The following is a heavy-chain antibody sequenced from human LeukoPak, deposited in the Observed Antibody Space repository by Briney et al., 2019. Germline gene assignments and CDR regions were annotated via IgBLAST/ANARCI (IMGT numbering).Heavy chain of an antibody. J-gene: IGHJ4*02. CDR1: GSSFSSSNW. Sequence: PSDTLSLTCAVSGSSFSSSNWWGWIRQPPGKGLEWIGYIYYSGTTYYNPSLKSRVTMSIDTSKNQFSLKLSSVTAVDTAVYYCARKDSSQRHFDYWGQGSLVTVSS. D-gene: IGHD6-25*01. CDR3: ARKDSSQRHFDY. CDR2: IYYSGTT. V-gene: IGHV4-28*01.